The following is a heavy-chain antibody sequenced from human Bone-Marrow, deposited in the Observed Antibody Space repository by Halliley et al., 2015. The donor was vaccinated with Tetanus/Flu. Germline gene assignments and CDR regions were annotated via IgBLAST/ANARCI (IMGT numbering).Heavy chain of an antibody. V-gene: IGHV4-59*11. Sequence: TLSLTCIVSGGPISSHYWSWIRQPPGKGLEWIGYMYYTGSTKYNPSLRSRVTISVDTSKNQFSLKLSSVSAADTAVYYCAREASLEYDYVWGSSHLTWFDPWGQGTLVTVSS. CDR1: GGPISSHY. CDR3: AREASLEYDYVWGSSHLTWFDP. CDR2: MYYTGST. J-gene: IGHJ5*02. D-gene: IGHD3-16*01.